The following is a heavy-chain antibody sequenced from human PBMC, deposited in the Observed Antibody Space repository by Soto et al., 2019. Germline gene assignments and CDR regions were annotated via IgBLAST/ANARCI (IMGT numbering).Heavy chain of an antibody. CDR3: GKVLIGATRHADVDS. J-gene: IGHJ4*02. CDR1: GVSLNSGHYY. CDR2: VYYDEST. D-gene: IGHD2-15*01. V-gene: IGHV4-39*01. Sequence: QVQLQESGPGLLEPLETLSLTCSVSGVSLNSGHYYWVWVRQSPGKGLAWIASVYYDESTYYNPSLKSRVTISIDTPRNQFSLTLKSVTAADTAVYYCGKVLIGATRHADVDSWGQGARVTVSS.